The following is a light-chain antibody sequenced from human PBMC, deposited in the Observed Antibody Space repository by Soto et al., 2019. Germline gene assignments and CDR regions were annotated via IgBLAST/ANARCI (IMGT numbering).Light chain of an antibody. CDR1: SSDVGGYNY. CDR2: DVT. CDR3: CSYAGTNSYV. Sequence: LTQPRSVSGSPGQSVTISCTGTSSDVGGYNYVSWYQQHPDKAPKLMIYDVTKRPSGVPHRFSGSKSDNTASLTISGLQAEDEADYYCCSYAGTNSYVFGTGTKVTVL. J-gene: IGLJ1*01. V-gene: IGLV2-11*01.